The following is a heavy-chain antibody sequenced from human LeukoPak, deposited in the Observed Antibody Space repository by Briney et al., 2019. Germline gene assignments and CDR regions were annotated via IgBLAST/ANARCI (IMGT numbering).Heavy chain of an antibody. D-gene: IGHD3-3*01. CDR2: VSRSGST. CDR1: DYSISTGHY. CDR3: ARDSLHYDYWSGYYSPFDY. J-gene: IGHJ4*02. Sequence: PSETLSLTCTVSDYSISTGHYWGWIRQPPGKELEWIGSVSRSGSTYYNPSLKSRVTISIDRSKSQFSLKLTSVTAADTAVYYCARDSLHYDYWSGYYSPFDYWGQGTLVTVSS. V-gene: IGHV4-38-2*02.